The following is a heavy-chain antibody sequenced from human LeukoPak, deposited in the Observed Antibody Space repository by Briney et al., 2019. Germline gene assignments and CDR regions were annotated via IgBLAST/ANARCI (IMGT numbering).Heavy chain of an antibody. CDR1: GGSISSSSCY. V-gene: IGHV4-39*01. Sequence: SETLSLTCTVSGGSISSSSCYWGWIRQPPGTGLEWIGSIYYSWSTYYNPSLKSRVTISVDTSKNQFSLRLSSVTAADTAVYYCARHATESTIFGVAIPNNWFDPWGQGTLVTVSS. CDR2: IYYSWST. CDR3: ARHATESTIFGVAIPNNWFDP. D-gene: IGHD3-3*01. J-gene: IGHJ5*02.